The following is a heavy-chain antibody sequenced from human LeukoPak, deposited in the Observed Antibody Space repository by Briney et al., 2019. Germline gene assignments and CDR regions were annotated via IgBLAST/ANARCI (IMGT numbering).Heavy chain of an antibody. CDR2: ISGIGDTL. Sequence: PGGSLRLSCVASGFSFSINAMIWVHQAPGKGLEWVSGISGIGDTLFYSDPVKGRFTISRDNSKNTVYLQMNSLRVEDSAVYYCAKKNGGGWPTIFFDYWGQGILVTVSS. J-gene: IGHJ4*02. V-gene: IGHV3-23*01. CDR3: AKKNGGGWPTIFFDY. CDR1: GFSFSINA. D-gene: IGHD6-19*01.